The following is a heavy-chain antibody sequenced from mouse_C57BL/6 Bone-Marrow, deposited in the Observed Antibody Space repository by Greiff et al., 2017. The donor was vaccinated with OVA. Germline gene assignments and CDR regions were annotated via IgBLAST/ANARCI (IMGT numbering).Heavy chain of an antibody. CDR1: GYTFTDYY. V-gene: IGHV1-76*01. CDR3: ARSRWLLLLYYAMDY. Sequence: VKLMESGAELVRPGASVKLSCKASGYTFTDYYINWVKQRPGQGLEWIARIYPGSGNTYYNEKFKGKATLTAEKSSSTAYMQLSSLTSEDSAVYFCARSRWLLLLYYAMDYWGQGTSVTVSS. J-gene: IGHJ4*01. CDR2: IYPGSGNT. D-gene: IGHD2-3*01.